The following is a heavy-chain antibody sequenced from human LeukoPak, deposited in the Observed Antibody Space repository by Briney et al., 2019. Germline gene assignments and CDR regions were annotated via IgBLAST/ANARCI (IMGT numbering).Heavy chain of an antibody. Sequence: GSLRLSCAASGFSFNRNVMNWVRQPPGKGLEWIGYIYYSGTTSYNPSLKTRVTISIDTSKNQFSLKLSSVTAADTAVYYCARVLRPMASQYYFDYWGQGTLVTVSS. J-gene: IGHJ4*02. V-gene: IGHV4-59*01. CDR3: ARVLRPMASQYYFDY. CDR1: GFSFNRNV. CDR2: IYYSGTT. D-gene: IGHD3-10*01.